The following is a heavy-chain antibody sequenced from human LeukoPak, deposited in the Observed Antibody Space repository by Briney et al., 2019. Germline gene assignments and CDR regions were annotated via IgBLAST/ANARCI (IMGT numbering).Heavy chain of an antibody. CDR1: GGSISSYY. CDR2: IYYSGSA. D-gene: IGHD3-22*01. Sequence: SETLSLTCTVSGGSISSYYWSWIRQPPGKGLEWIGYIYYSGSATYNPSLKSRLTMSVDTSKNQFSLRLSSVTAADTAVYYCARFFYYYSEGYYFDVSRSNWFDPWGQGTLVTVSS. CDR3: ARFFYYYSEGYYFDVSRSNWFDP. V-gene: IGHV4-59*01. J-gene: IGHJ5*02.